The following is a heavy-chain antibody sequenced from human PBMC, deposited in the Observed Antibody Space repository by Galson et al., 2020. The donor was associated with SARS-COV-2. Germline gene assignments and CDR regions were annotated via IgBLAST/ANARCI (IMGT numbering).Heavy chain of an antibody. CDR2: IYYSGST. V-gene: IGHV4-31*11. Sequence: SETLSLTCAVSGGSISSGGYYWSWIRQHPGKGLEWIGYIYYSGSTYSNPSLRSRVTISVDTSKNQFSLKLSSVTAADTAVYYCASSLAAPTRNDGLYWYFDLWGRGTLVTVSS. CDR3: ASSLAAPTRNDGLYWYFDL. D-gene: IGHD6-13*01. CDR1: GGSISSGGYY. J-gene: IGHJ2*01.